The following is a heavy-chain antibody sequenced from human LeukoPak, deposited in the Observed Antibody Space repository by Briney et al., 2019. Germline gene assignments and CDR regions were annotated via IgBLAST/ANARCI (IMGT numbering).Heavy chain of an antibody. V-gene: IGHV1-18*01. D-gene: IGHD3-16*01. CDR1: GYTLTSYD. CDR2: ISAYSGNT. Sequence: ASVKVSCKASGYTLTSYDISWVRQAPGQGLEWMGWISAYSGNTNSAQNFQGRVTMTTDTSTSTAYMELRSLRSDDTAVYYCARVHLGLKFFDYWGQGTLVTVSS. CDR3: ARVHLGLKFFDY. J-gene: IGHJ4*02.